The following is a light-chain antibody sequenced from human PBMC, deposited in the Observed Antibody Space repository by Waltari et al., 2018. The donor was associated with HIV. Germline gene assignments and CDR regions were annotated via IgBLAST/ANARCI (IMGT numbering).Light chain of an antibody. J-gene: IGKJ4*01. Sequence: DIQMTQSLSTVSASVGDKIIITCRASQSISTWLAWFQQKPGKAPKLLIHEATNWDGGVPARFSGSGSGTEFTLTINSLQPDDFATYFWQQYSSDPLTFGRGARV. V-gene: IGKV1-5*01. CDR1: QSISTW. CDR3: QQYSSDPLT. CDR2: EAT.